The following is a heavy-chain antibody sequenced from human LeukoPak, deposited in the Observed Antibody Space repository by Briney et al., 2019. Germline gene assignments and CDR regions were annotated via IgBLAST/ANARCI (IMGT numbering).Heavy chain of an antibody. CDR2: ITATGDTA. CDR3: ARLDREDY. J-gene: IGHJ4*02. V-gene: IGHV3-53*04. CDR1: GFTFSDYY. D-gene: IGHD1-1*01. Sequence: GGSLRLSCAASGFTFSDYYMSWIRQAPGKGLEWVAIITATGDTAYYADSVKGRFTISRHNSKNTLYLQMNSLRAEDTAVYYCARLDREDYWGQGTLVTVSS.